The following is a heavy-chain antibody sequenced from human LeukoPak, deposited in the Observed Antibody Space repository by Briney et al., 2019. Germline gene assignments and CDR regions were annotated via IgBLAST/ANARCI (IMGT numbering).Heavy chain of an antibody. D-gene: IGHD6-25*01. CDR2: IGTTGDI. J-gene: IGHJ6*03. CDR3: ARDRGRYYMDV. CDR1: GFTFSSYD. V-gene: IGHV3-13*01. Sequence: GGSLRLSCAASGFTFSSYDMHWVRQATGKGLEWVSGIGTTGDIYYSGSVKGRFTISRENAKSSLYLQMKSLRAGDTAVYYCARDRGRYYMDVWGKGTTVTISS.